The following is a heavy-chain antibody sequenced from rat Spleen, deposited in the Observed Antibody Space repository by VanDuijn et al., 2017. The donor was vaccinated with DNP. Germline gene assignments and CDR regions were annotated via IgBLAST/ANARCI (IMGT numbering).Heavy chain of an antibody. CDR3: NRNEFGQPGVF. Sequence: QVQLKESGPGLVQPSQTLSLTCTVSGFSLTRNSVHGVRQPPGKGLEWLGVIWSGGNTDYNSALKPRLSISRDTSESQVFLTVNSLQTEDTGIYYCNRNEFGQPGVFWGQGVMVTVSS. V-gene: IGHV2S13*01. CDR2: IWSGGNT. J-gene: IGHJ2*01. CDR1: GFSLTRNS. D-gene: IGHD4-4*01.